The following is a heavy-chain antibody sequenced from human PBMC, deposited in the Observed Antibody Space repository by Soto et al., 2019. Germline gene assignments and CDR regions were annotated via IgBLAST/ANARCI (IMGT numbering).Heavy chain of an antibody. CDR2: LSAHNGNT. CDR3: ARGRYGDY. D-gene: IGHD1-1*01. Sequence: QVHLVQSGAEVKKPGASVKVSCKASGYTFTSYGITWVRQAPGQGLEWMEWLSAHNGNTDYAQKLQGRVMVTRDTSASTAYMELRSLRSDDTAVYYCARGRYGDYWGQGALVSVSS. V-gene: IGHV1-18*01. CDR1: GYTFTSYG. J-gene: IGHJ4*02.